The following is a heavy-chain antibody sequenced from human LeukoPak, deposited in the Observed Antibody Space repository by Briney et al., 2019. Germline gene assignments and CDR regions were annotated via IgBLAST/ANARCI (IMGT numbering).Heavy chain of an antibody. Sequence: SETLSLTCTVSAGSISGSSYYWAWIRQPPGKGLEWIGSGFYSGSAYYNPSLKSRVTISVDTSKNQFSLNLSSVTAAATAVYYCSSLRVVMTPVTSDVDYCGQGTLVTVSS. CDR2: GFYSGSA. D-gene: IGHD4-17*01. V-gene: IGHV4-39*01. CDR3: SSLRVVMTPVTSDVDY. J-gene: IGHJ4*02. CDR1: AGSISGSSYY.